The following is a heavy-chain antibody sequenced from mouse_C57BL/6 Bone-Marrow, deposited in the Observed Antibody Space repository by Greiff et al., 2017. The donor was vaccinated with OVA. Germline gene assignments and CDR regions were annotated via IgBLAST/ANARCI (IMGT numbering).Heavy chain of an antibody. CDR3: ASCGSRSSWFAY. Sequence: EVQLLESGAELVKPGASVKLSCTASGFNIKDYYMHWVKQRPEQGLEWIGRIDPEDGGTKYAPKFKGKATLTADTSSNTAYLQLSSLTSEDTALYYCASCGSRSSWFAYRGQGTLVTVSA. CDR1: GFNIKDYY. CDR2: IDPEDGGT. J-gene: IGHJ3*01. V-gene: IGHV14-2*01. D-gene: IGHD1-1*01.